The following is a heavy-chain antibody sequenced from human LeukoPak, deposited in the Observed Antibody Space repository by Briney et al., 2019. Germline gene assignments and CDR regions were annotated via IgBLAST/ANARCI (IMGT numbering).Heavy chain of an antibody. J-gene: IGHJ4*02. D-gene: IGHD3-10*01. CDR3: ASQGLRGGYYFDY. V-gene: IGHV3-21*01. Sequence: PGGSLRLSCAASGYTFSSYSMNWVRQAPGKGLEWVSSISSSSSYIYYADSVKGRFTISRDNAKNSLYLQMNSLRAEDTAVYYCASQGLRGGYYFDYWGQGTLVTVSS. CDR1: GYTFSSYS. CDR2: ISSSSSYI.